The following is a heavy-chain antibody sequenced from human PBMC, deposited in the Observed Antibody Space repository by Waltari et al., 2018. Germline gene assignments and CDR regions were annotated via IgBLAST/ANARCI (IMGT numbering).Heavy chain of an antibody. J-gene: IGHJ4*02. Sequence: QVQLVQSGAEVKKPGSSVKVSCKASGGTFSSYAISWVRQAPGQGLEWMGGIITICGTANYAQKCKGRVTITADTSTDTAYMELSSLRSEDTAVYYCATWAHSSGWPVDYWGQGTLVTVSS. V-gene: IGHV1-69*13. D-gene: IGHD6-19*01. CDR2: IITICGTA. CDR1: GGTFSSYA. CDR3: ATWAHSSGWPVDY.